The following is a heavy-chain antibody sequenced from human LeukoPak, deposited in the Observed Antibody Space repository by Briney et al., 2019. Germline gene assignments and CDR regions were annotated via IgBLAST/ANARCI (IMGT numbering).Heavy chain of an antibody. J-gene: IGHJ1*01. CDR3: ARDPLGIIVAATQLSGYFQH. CDR1: GFTFTSYS. Sequence: GGSLRLSCAASGFTFTSYSMNWVRQAPGKGLEWVSTISGGGGSTYYADSVKGRFTISRDNFKNTLYLQMNSLRVEDTAVYYCARDPLGIIVAATQLSGYFQHWGQGTLVTVSS. V-gene: IGHV3-23*01. D-gene: IGHD6-19*01. CDR2: ISGGGGST.